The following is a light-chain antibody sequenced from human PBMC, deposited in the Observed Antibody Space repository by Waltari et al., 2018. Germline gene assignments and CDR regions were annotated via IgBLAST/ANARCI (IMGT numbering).Light chain of an antibody. CDR3: QQRSNWPLIT. V-gene: IGKV3-11*01. J-gene: IGKJ5*01. CDR2: DAS. CDR1: QSVSSY. Sequence: DIGFTQSPAPLSLSPGERATLFCRASQSVSSYLAWYRQKPGQAPRLHIYDASNRATGIPARFSGSGSGTDFTLTISSLEPEDFAVYHSQQRSNWPLITFGQGTRLEIK.